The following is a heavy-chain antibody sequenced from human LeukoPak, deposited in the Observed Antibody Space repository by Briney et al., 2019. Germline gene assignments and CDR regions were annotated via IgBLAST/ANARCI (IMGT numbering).Heavy chain of an antibody. Sequence: SQTLSLTCTVSGGSISSGSYYWSWIRQPAGKGLEWIGRIYTSGSTNYNPSLKSRVTISVDTSKNQFSLKLSSVTAADTAVYYCARNKWGSLFDPRGQGTLVTVSS. CDR3: ARNKWGSLFDP. CDR2: IYTSGST. J-gene: IGHJ5*02. V-gene: IGHV4-61*02. D-gene: IGHD7-27*01. CDR1: GGSISSGSYY.